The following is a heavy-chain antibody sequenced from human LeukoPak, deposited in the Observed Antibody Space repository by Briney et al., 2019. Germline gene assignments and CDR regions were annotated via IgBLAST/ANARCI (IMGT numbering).Heavy chain of an antibody. V-gene: IGHV4-59*01. D-gene: IGHD5-12*01. CDR1: GGSISSYY. CDR2: IYYSGST. J-gene: IGHJ3*02. Sequence: KPSETLSLTCTVSGGSISSYYWSWIRQPPGKGLEWIGYIYYSGSTNYNPSLKSRVTISVDTSKNQFSLKLSSVTAADTAVYYCARDQGGFLSDAFDIWGQGTMVTVSS. CDR3: ARDQGGFLSDAFDI.